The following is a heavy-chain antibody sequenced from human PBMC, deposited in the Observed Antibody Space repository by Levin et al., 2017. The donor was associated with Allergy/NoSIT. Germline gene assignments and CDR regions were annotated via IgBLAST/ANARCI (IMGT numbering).Heavy chain of an antibody. CDR2: IYYSGST. D-gene: IGHD2-8*01. CDR3: ARDEMVHEIQYYYGMDV. CDR1: GGSISTSSYY. Sequence: SETLSLTCTVSGGSISTSSYYWGWIRQPPGKGLEWIGNIYYSGSTYYNPSLRSRVTISVDTSKNQFSLTVSSVTAADTAVYYCARDEMVHEIQYYYGMDVWGQGTTVTVSS. J-gene: IGHJ6*02. V-gene: IGHV4-39*07.